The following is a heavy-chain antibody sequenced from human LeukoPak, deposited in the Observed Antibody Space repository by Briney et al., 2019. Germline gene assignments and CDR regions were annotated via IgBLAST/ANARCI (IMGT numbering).Heavy chain of an antibody. CDR3: AKGRGVIDWFDP. V-gene: IGHV3-20*04. J-gene: IGHJ5*02. CDR2: INWNGGST. D-gene: IGHD2/OR15-2a*01. Sequence: PGGSLRLSCAASGFTFDDYGMSWVRQAPGKGLEWVSGINWNGGSTGYADSVKGRFTISRDNAKNSLYLQMNSLRAEDTAVYYCAKGRGVIDWFDPWGQGTLVTVSS. CDR1: GFTFDDYG.